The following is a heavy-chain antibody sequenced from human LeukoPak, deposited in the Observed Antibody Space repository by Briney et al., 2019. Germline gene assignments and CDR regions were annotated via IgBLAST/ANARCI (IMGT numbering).Heavy chain of an antibody. Sequence: PGGSLRLSCEASGFTFSTYWMHWVRQAPGKGLVGVSRITPDGTSTTYADSVKGRFTISRDNAKNTLYVQMNSLRAEDTAVYYCARGAFGVYAFDIWGQGTMVTVSS. CDR1: GFTFSTYW. D-gene: IGHD3-3*01. CDR2: ITPDGTST. CDR3: ARGAFGVYAFDI. V-gene: IGHV3-74*01. J-gene: IGHJ3*02.